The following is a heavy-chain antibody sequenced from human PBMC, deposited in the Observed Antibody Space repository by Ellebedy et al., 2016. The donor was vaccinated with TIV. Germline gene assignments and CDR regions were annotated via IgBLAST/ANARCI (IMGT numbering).Heavy chain of an antibody. CDR1: IGSLSSYY. CDR2: LYSSGRT. D-gene: IGHD3-22*01. J-gene: IGHJ4*02. V-gene: IGHV4-59*08. Sequence: SETLSLTCTVSIGSLSSYYWSWLRQPPGTVLEWIGYLYSSGRTNYNPSLKSRVTISVDTSKNQFSLKRSSVTAADTDVYYCARLARYHDSSGNDYYFDYWGQGTLVTVSS. CDR3: ARLARYHDSSGNDYYFDY.